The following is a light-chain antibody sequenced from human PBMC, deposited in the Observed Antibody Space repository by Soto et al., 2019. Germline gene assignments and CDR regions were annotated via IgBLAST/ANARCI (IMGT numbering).Light chain of an antibody. CDR2: AAS. CDR1: QTIANY. CDR3: HQSHSSPYT. V-gene: IGKV1-39*01. J-gene: IGKJ2*01. Sequence: DIQMTQSPSSLSASVGDRVTISCRASQTIANYLHWYQHKPGNAPKLLIYAASSLQTGVPSRFSGSGSGTDFTLTINSLQPEDFATYFCHQSHSSPYTFGQGTRLEIK.